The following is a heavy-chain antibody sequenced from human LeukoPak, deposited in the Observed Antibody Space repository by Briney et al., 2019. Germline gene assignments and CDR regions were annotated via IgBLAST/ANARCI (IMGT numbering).Heavy chain of an antibody. J-gene: IGHJ4*02. CDR2: ISGDGVSS. V-gene: IGHV3-43*02. D-gene: IGHD5-24*01. Sequence: GGSLRISCAASGFMFDDYAMHWVRQVPGRGLEWVSLISGDGVSSFYADSVKGRFTISRDNNNSSLSLQMRRLTTEDTAFYYCVREQFSHTSNYFDNWGQGILVTVSS. CDR3: VREQFSHTSNYFDN. CDR1: GFMFDDYA.